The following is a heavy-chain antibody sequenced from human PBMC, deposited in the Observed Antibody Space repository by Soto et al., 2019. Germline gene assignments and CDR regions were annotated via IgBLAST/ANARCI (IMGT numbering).Heavy chain of an antibody. J-gene: IGHJ4*02. V-gene: IGHV3-48*02. CDR2: ISDNSSVI. Sequence: GGSLRLSCASSGFTFSTYSINWVLQAPGKGLEWISYISDNSSVIYYADAVKGRFTISRDNAKNSLYLQMNSLRDEDTAVYYCARDRDAYCSKGICSGPYFDYWGQGTLVTVSS. CDR3: ARDRDAYCSKGICSGPYFDY. CDR1: GFTFSTYS. D-gene: IGHD2-8*01.